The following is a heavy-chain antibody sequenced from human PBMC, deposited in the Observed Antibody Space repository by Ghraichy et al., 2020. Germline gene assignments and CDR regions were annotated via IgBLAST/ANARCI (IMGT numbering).Heavy chain of an antibody. CDR2: ISSSSTI. V-gene: IGHV3-48*02. CDR1: GFTFSSYS. Sequence: GSLRLSCAASGFTFSSYSMNWVRQAPGKGLEWVSYISSSSTIYYADSVKGRFTISRDNAKNSLYLQMNSLRDEDTAVYYCASVHDFWSGYPFDYWGQGTLVTVSS. D-gene: IGHD3-3*01. J-gene: IGHJ4*02. CDR3: ASVHDFWSGYPFDY.